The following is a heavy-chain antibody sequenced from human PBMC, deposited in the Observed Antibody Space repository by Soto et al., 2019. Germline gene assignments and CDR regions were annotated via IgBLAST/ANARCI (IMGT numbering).Heavy chain of an antibody. Sequence: GGSLRLSCAASGFIFSNYGMHWVRQAPGKGLVCVSRINHDGSGERYADSVKGRLTISRDKAKNRLYLQMNSLRAEDTAVYYCSRAGSWSGSYYYMDVWGKGTTVTVSS. CDR2: INHDGSGE. V-gene: IGHV3-74*01. CDR3: SRAGSWSGSYYYMDV. D-gene: IGHD3-3*01. CDR1: GFIFSNYG. J-gene: IGHJ6*03.